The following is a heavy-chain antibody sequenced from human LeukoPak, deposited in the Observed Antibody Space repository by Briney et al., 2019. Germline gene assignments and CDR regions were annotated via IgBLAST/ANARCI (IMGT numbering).Heavy chain of an antibody. D-gene: IGHD3-3*01. J-gene: IGHJ4*02. Sequence: GGSVKVSCKTSGYTFIDYWIHWVRQAPGQGLEWMGRININSGGIYYAQKFQGRVTMTRATSISTAYMELSRLRFDDTAVYYCARDRDGGVGTMDYWGQGTLVPVSS. V-gene: IGHV1-2*06. CDR3: ARDRDGGVGTMDY. CDR1: GYTFIDYW. CDR2: ININSGGI.